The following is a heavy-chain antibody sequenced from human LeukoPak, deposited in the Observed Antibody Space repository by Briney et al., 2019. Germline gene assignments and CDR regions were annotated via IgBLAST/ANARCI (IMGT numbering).Heavy chain of an antibody. D-gene: IGHD6-19*01. J-gene: IGHJ4*02. CDR3: ARDYVGVAGTFDY. CDR1: GGSFSGYY. CDR2: INHSGST. Sequence: SETLSLTCAVYGGSFSGYYWSWIRQPPGKGLEWIGEINHSGSTNYNPSLKSRVTISVDTSKNQFSPKVSSVTAADTAVYYCARDYVGVAGTFDYWGQGTLVTASS. V-gene: IGHV4-34*01.